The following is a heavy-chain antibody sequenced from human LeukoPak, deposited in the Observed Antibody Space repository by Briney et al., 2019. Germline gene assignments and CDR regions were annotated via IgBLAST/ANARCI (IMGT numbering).Heavy chain of an antibody. D-gene: IGHD6-13*01. Sequence: GGSLRLSCAASGFTFSSYGMHWVRQAPGKGLEWVAVISYDGSNKYYADSVKGRFTISRDNSKNTLYLQMNSLRAEDTAVYYCAKGTQQLVLGWFDPWGQGTLVTVSS. CDR1: GFTFSSYG. CDR2: ISYDGSNK. V-gene: IGHV3-30*18. J-gene: IGHJ5*02. CDR3: AKGTQQLVLGWFDP.